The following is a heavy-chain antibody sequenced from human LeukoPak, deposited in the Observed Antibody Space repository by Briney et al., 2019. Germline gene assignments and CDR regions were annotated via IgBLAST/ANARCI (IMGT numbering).Heavy chain of an antibody. CDR1: GGSFSGYY. Sequence: ETLSLTCAVYGGSFSGYYWSWVRQAPGKGLEWVSSISSSSSYIYYADSVKGRFTISRDNAKNSLYLQMNSLRAEDTAVYYCARDEGYISPTHFDYWGQGTLVTVSS. CDR2: ISSSSSYI. J-gene: IGHJ4*02. CDR3: ARDEGYISPTHFDY. V-gene: IGHV3-21*01. D-gene: IGHD6-13*01.